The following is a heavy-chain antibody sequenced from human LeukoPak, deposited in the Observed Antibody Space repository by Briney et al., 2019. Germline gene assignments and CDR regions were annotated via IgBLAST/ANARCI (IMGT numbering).Heavy chain of an antibody. CDR1: GFTFERYV. D-gene: IGHD2-8*01. J-gene: IGHJ4*02. V-gene: IGHV3-9*01. CDR2: IHPNNGGV. CDR3: VKDAPNGSVDF. Sequence: GGSLRLSCVTSGFTFERYVMHWMRLAPGKGLECVSSIHPNNGGVGYAASVKGRFAISRDSARNSLYLEMTSLRPEDTAVYYCVKDAPNGSVDFWGRGTLVTVSS.